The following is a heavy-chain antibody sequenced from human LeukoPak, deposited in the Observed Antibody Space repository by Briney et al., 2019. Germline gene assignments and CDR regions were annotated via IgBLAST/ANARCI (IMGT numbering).Heavy chain of an antibody. Sequence: GGSLRLSCAASGFSFSDFYMSWIRQAPGMGLEWISYIGTRSNPIYYADSVKGRFTISRDDAKNSPYLQMNSLRDEDTAVYFCAREVRGSGRDFDYWGQGILVTVST. V-gene: IGHV3-11*01. CDR2: IGTRSNPI. CDR1: GFSFSDFY. D-gene: IGHD1-26*01. J-gene: IGHJ4*02. CDR3: AREVRGSGRDFDY.